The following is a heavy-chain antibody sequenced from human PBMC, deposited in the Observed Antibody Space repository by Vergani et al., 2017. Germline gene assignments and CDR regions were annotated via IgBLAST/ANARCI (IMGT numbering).Heavy chain of an antibody. CDR1: GFTFSSYS. CDR2: ISSSSSYI. D-gene: IGHD2-2*01. Sequence: EVQLVESGGGLVKPGGSLRLSCAASGFTFSSYSMNWVRQAPGKGLEWVSSISSSSSYIYYADSVKGRFTISRDNAKNSLYLQMNSLRAEDTAVYYCARVTGWDIVVVPAALDVWGKGTTVTVSS. CDR3: ARVTGWDIVVVPAALDV. V-gene: IGHV3-21*01. J-gene: IGHJ6*04.